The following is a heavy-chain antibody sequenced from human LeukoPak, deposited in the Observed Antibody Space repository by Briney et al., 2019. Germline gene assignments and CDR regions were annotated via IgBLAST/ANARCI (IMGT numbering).Heavy chain of an antibody. Sequence: SETLSLTCAVYGGSFSGYYWSWIRQPPGKGLEWIGEINHSGSTNYNPSLKSRVTISVDTSKNQFSLKLSSVTAADTAVYYCARTVGNDSSGYYRDDYFDYWGQGTLVTVPS. V-gene: IGHV4-34*01. D-gene: IGHD3-22*01. CDR1: GGSFSGYY. CDR2: INHSGST. J-gene: IGHJ4*02. CDR3: ARTVGNDSSGYYRDDYFDY.